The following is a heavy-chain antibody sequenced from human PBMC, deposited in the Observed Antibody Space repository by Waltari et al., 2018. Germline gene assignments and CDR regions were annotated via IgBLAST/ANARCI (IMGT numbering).Heavy chain of an antibody. J-gene: IGHJ4*02. CDR1: GGSISSYY. CDR2: IYYSGST. CDR3: TRVPARDFVAFDY. Sequence: QVQLQESCPGLVKPSETLSLTCTVSGGSISSYYWSWIRQPPGKGLEWIGYIYYSGSTNYNPSLKSRVTISVDTSKNQFSLKLSSVTAADTAVYYCTRVPARDFVAFDYWGQGTLVTVSS. V-gene: IGHV4-59*01. D-gene: IGHD6-6*01.